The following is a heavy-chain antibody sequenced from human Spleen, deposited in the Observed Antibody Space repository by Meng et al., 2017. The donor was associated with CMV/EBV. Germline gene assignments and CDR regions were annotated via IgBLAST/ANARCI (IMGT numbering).Heavy chain of an antibody. CDR2: IYSGGSST. CDR1: GFTFSSYA. Sequence: GGSLRLSCAASGFTFSSYAMSWVRQAPGKGLEWVSVIYSGGSSTYYADSVKGRFTISRDNSKNTLYLQMNSLRAEDTAVYYCAKNSGYSYGTNFDYWGQGTLVTVSS. CDR3: AKNSGYSYGTNFDY. J-gene: IGHJ4*02. V-gene: IGHV3-23*03. D-gene: IGHD5-18*01.